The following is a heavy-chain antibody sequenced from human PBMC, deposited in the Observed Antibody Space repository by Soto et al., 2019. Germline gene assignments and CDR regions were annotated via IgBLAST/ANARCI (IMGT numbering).Heavy chain of an antibody. Sequence: PSETLSLTCAVSGGSISTDNWWSWVRQPPGKGLEWIGEMYHSGDSNFNPPLKSRVTISVDKSKNQFSMQMASVTAADTALYYCTRASASSMLRGVVINWGRGTQVTVSS. J-gene: IGHJ4*02. CDR1: GGSISTDNW. CDR3: TRASASSMLRGVVIN. V-gene: IGHV4-4*02. CDR2: MYHSGDS. D-gene: IGHD3-10*01.